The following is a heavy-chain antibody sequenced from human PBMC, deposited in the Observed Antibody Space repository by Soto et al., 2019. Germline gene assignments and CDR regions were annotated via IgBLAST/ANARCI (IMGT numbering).Heavy chain of an antibody. CDR3: ARNDYGDQKPPFPDY. CDR1: GGSISSGDYY. J-gene: IGHJ4*02. D-gene: IGHD4-17*01. CDR2: IYYSGST. V-gene: IGHV4-30-4*01. Sequence: QVQLQESGPGLVKPSQTLSLTCAVSGGSISSGDYYWSWIRQPPGKGLEWIGYIYYSGSTYYNPSLKSRVTISVDTSKNQFSLKLSSVTAADTAVYYCARNDYGDQKPPFPDYWGQGTLVTVSP.